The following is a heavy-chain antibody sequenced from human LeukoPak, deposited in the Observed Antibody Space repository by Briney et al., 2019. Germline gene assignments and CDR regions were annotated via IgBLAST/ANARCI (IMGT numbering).Heavy chain of an antibody. Sequence: SVKVSCKASGGTFSRYAISWVRQAPGQGLEWMGGSIPIFGTANYAQKFQGRVTINSDKSTSPAYMELSSLGSEDTPVYYCASGLVYDILTGYYKGVLYYYYYGMDVWGKGTTVTVSS. CDR2: SIPIFGTA. D-gene: IGHD3-9*01. CDR3: ASGLVYDILTGYYKGVLYYYYYGMDV. J-gene: IGHJ6*04. CDR1: GGTFSRYA. V-gene: IGHV1-69*06.